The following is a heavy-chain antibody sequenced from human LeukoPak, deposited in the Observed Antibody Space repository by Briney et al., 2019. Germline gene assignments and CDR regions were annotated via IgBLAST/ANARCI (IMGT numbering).Heavy chain of an antibody. CDR3: ARDSSGWYGMDDY. D-gene: IGHD6-19*01. Sequence: PGGSLRLSCAASGFTFSNAWMSWVRQAPGKGLEWVSVIYSGGSTYYADSVKGRFTISRDNSKNTLYLQMNSLRAEDTAVYYCARDSSGWYGMDDYWGQGTLVTVSS. J-gene: IGHJ4*02. CDR1: GFTFSNAW. V-gene: IGHV3-66*01. CDR2: IYSGGST.